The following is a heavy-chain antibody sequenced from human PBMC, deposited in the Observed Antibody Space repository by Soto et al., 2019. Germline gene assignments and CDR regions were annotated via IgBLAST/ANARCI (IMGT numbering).Heavy chain of an antibody. CDR1: GYSFGGYC. CDR3: ARAGFVPDAFDI. V-gene: IGHV5-10-1*01. J-gene: IGHJ3*02. CDR2: IDPSDSYT. D-gene: IGHD6-6*01. Sequence: PGEALELSCTVSGYSFGGYCITWVRQQPGKGLEWMGRIDPSDSYTYYSPSFQGHVTISADKSISTAYLQWSSLKASDTAMYYCARAGFVPDAFDIWGQGTMVTVSS.